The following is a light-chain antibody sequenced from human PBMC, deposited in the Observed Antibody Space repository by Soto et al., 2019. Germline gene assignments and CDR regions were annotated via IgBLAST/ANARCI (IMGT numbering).Light chain of an antibody. J-gene: IGKJ1*01. V-gene: IGKV3-20*01. CDR2: GAS. CDR3: QQYGSSRT. Sequence: IGLTQSAGNLALSPGGIAIRSCMASKSVNSSYYACYQQKPGQAPRLLIYGASSRATGIPDRFSGSGSGTDFTLIISRQEPEDFAVYYRQQYGSSRTFGQGTKVDIK. CDR1: KSVNSSY.